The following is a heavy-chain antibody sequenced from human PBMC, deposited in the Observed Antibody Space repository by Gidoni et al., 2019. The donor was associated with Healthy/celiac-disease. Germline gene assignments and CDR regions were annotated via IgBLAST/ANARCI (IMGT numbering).Heavy chain of an antibody. CDR1: GGSISSSSYY. J-gene: IGHJ5*02. V-gene: IGHV4-39*01. D-gene: IGHD2-15*01. CDR2: IYYSGST. CDR3: ARGYCSGGSCYDLGIGTEGWFDP. Sequence: QLQLQESGPGLVKPSETLSLTCTVSGGSISSSSYYWGWILQPPGKGLEWIGIIYYSGSTYYNPSLKSRVTISVDTSKNQFSLKLSSVTAADTAVYYCARGYCSGGSCYDLGIGTEGWFDPWGQGTLVTVSS.